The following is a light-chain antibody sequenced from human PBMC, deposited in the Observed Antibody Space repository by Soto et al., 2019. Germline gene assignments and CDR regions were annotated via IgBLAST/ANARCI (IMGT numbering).Light chain of an antibody. Sequence: DIQMTQSPSSLSASVGDRVTITCRASQTINIYLNGYQQKPGQAPKLLIYAASTLQSGVPSGFSGSRSGTNFTLSITSLQPEDFATYYCQQGFITPVTFGQGTALEIK. CDR2: AAS. J-gene: IGKJ2*01. CDR3: QQGFITPVT. V-gene: IGKV1-39*01. CDR1: QTINIY.